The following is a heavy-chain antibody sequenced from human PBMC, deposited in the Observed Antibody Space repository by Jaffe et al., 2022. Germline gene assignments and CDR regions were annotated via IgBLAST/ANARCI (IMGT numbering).Heavy chain of an antibody. CDR1: GGSISSGSYY. D-gene: IGHD3-10*01. Sequence: QVQLQESGPGLVKPSQTLSLTCTVSGGSISSGSYYWSWIRQPAGKGLEWIGRIYTSGSTNYNPSLKSRVTISVDTSKNQFSLKLSSVTAADTAVYYCARASLLWFGELLGYGAFDIWGQGTMVTVSS. CDR3: ARASLLWFGELLGYGAFDI. CDR2: IYTSGST. V-gene: IGHV4-61*02. J-gene: IGHJ3*02.